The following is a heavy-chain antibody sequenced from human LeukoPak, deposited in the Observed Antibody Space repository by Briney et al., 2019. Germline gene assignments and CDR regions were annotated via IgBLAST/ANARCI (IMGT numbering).Heavy chain of an antibody. D-gene: IGHD6-19*01. V-gene: IGHV1-2*02. J-gene: IGHJ6*02. Sequence: ASVTVSCKASGYTFTGYHIHWVRQAPGQGLEWMGWINPNSGGANSAQKFLGRVSMTRDTSISTVYMDLTSLRSDDTAVYYCARASYSSGWYNYYYYGMDVWGQGTTVTVSS. CDR1: GYTFTGYH. CDR2: INPNSGGA. CDR3: ARASYSSGWYNYYYYGMDV.